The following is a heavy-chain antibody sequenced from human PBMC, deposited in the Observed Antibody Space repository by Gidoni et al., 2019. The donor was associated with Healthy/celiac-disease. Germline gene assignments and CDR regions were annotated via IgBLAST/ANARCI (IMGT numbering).Heavy chain of an antibody. D-gene: IGHD3-22*01. Sequence: QVQLVQSGAEVKKPGASGKVSCKASGYTFTSDGISWVRQAPGQGLEWMGWISAYNGNTNYAQKLQGRVTMTTDTSTSTAYMELRSLRSDDPAVYYCARGGPYYDSSGFWFDPWGQGTLVTVSS. CDR1: GYTFTSDG. V-gene: IGHV1-18*04. J-gene: IGHJ5*02. CDR2: ISAYNGNT. CDR3: ARGGPYYDSSGFWFDP.